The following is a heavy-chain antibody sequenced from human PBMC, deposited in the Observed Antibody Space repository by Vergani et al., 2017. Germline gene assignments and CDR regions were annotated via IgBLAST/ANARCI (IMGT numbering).Heavy chain of an antibody. CDR1: GGSISSGGYY. D-gene: IGHD3-3*01. CDR2: IYYSGST. V-gene: IGHV4-31*03. CDR3: ARAPPRRGTIFGVIDP. J-gene: IGHJ5*02. Sequence: QVQLQESGPGLVKPSQTLSLTCTVSGGSISSGGYYWSWIRQHPGKGLEWIGYIYYSGSTYYNPSLKGRVTISVGTSKNQFSLKLSSVTAADTAVYYCARAPPRRGTIFGVIDPWGQGTLVTVSS.